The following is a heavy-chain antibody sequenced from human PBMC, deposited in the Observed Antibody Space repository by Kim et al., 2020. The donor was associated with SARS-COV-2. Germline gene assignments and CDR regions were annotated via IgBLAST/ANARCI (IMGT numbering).Heavy chain of an antibody. J-gene: IGHJ4*02. Sequence: GGSLRLSCAASGFTFSSYEMNWVRQAPGKGLEWVSYISSSGSTIYYADSVKGRFTISRDNAKNSLYLQMNSLRAEDTAVYYWASLIAARSGYWGQGTLVTVSS. CDR3: ASLIAARSGY. CDR2: ISSSGSTI. V-gene: IGHV3-48*03. CDR1: GFTFSSYE. D-gene: IGHD6-6*01.